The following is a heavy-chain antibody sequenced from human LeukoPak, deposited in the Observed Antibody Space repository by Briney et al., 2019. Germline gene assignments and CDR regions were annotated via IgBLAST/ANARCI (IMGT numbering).Heavy chain of an antibody. CDR2: INPNSGGS. CDR3: ARGRGRQYFDY. V-gene: IGHV1-2*02. CDR1: GYTFTDYY. Sequence: ASVKVSCKASGYTFTDYYIFWVRQAPGQGLEWMGWINPNSGGSTYARSFQGRVSMTRDTSINTVYMELSRLTYDDTAVYFCARGRGRQYFDYWGQGTLVTASS. J-gene: IGHJ4*02.